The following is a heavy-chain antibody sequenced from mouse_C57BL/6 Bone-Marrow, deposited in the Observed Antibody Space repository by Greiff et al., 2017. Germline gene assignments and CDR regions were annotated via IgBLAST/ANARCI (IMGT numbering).Heavy chain of an antibody. Sequence: VQLQQPGAELVKPGASVKVSCKASGYTFTSYWMHWVKQRPGQGLEWIGRIHPYDSDTNYNQKFKGKATITADTSSNTAYLQLSSLTSEDTAVYYCTTGYFDVWGTGTTVTVSS. CDR2: IHPYDSDT. D-gene: IGHD1-1*01. V-gene: IGHV1-74*01. CDR1: GYTFTSYW. J-gene: IGHJ1*03. CDR3: TTGYFDV.